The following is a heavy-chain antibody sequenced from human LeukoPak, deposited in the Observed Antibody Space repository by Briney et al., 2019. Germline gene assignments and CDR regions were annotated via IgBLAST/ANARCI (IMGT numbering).Heavy chain of an antibody. CDR3: AKDSHWAFDY. CDR1: GFTFSNYW. CDR2: IHPDGSAK. V-gene: IGHV3-7*03. Sequence: GGSLRLSCAASGFTFSNYWMRWARQAPGKGLEGVANIHPDGSAKYYVAPVKGRFPIYRNHAKNSPSLQMDSLSDQNTAVYYCAKDSHWAFDYWCRGTLVTVSS. J-gene: IGHJ4*02. D-gene: IGHD7-27*01.